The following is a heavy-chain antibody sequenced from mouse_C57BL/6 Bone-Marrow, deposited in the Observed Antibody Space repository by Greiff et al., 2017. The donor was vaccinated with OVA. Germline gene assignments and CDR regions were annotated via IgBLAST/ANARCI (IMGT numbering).Heavy chain of an antibody. CDR1: GYTFTSYG. CDR2: IYPRSGNT. Sequence: VMLVESGAELARPGASVKLSCKASGYTFTSYGISWVKQRTGQGLEWIGEIYPRSGNTYYNEKFKGKATLTADKSSSTAYMELRSLTSEDAAVYFCAIRDGFAYWGQGTLVTVSA. V-gene: IGHV1-81*01. J-gene: IGHJ3*01. CDR3: AIRDGFAY.